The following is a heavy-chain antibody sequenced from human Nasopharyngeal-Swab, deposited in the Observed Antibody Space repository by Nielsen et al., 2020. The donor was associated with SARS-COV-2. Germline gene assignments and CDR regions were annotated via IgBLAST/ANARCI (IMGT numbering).Heavy chain of an antibody. CDR3: ARPYSGSYYGAFDI. Sequence: GGSLRLSCAASGFTFSSYAMHWVRQAPGEGLEWVAVISYDGSNKYYADSVKGRFTISRDNSKNTLYLQMNSLRAEDTAVYYCARPYSGSYYGAFDIWGQGTMVTVSS. CDR2: ISYDGSNK. D-gene: IGHD1-26*01. J-gene: IGHJ3*02. CDR1: GFTFSSYA. V-gene: IGHV3-30*04.